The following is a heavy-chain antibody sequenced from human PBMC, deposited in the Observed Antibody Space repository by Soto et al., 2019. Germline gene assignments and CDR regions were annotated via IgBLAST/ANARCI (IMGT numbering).Heavy chain of an antibody. D-gene: IGHD4-17*01. V-gene: IGHV3-23*01. CDR3: AHPRGYGVFDAVDI. Sequence: GGSLRLSCAASGFLFGTYAMNWVRQAPGKGLEWVSAISNNGVDTYYAESVRGRFTISRDNSINTLYLQMRRLRAKDTAVYYCAHPRGYGVFDAVDIWGQGTMVTVSS. CDR1: GFLFGTYA. CDR2: ISNNGVDT. J-gene: IGHJ3*02.